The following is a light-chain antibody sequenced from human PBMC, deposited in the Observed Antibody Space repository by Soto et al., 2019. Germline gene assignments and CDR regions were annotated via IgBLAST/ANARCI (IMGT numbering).Light chain of an antibody. CDR1: QSISSW. CDR3: QQYNSYSPT. Sequence: DIQMTQSPSTLSASVGDRVTITCRASQSISSWLAWYQQKPGKAPKLLIYDASSLESGVPSRFSGSGSGTESTLTISSLQPDDFATYYCQQYNSYSPTFVQGTKVEIK. V-gene: IGKV1-5*01. J-gene: IGKJ1*01. CDR2: DAS.